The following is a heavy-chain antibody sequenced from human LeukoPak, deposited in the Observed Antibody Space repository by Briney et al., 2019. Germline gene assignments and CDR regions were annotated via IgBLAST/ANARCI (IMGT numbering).Heavy chain of an antibody. CDR1: GFTFSSYW. J-gene: IGHJ4*02. D-gene: IGHD5-18*01. CDR2: IKQDGSEK. CDR3: ARWIQLWLPRDPRYYFDY. V-gene: IGHV3-7*01. Sequence: GGPLRLSCAASGFTFSSYWMSWVRQAPGKGLEWVANIKQDGSEKYYVDSVKGRFTISRDNAKNSLYLQMNSLRAEDTAVYYCARWIQLWLPRDPRYYFDYWGQGTLVTVSS.